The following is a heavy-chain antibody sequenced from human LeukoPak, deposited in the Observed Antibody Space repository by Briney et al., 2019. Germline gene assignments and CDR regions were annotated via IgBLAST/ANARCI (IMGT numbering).Heavy chain of an antibody. D-gene: IGHD3-22*01. Sequence: PGESLRLSCAASGFTFSSYSMNWVRQAPGKGLEWVSSISSSSSHIYYADSVKGRFTISRDNAKNSLYLQMNSLRAEDTAMYYCARPMYDSRGFDASDIWGQGTMVTVSS. CDR3: ARPMYDSRGFDASDI. J-gene: IGHJ3*02. CDR1: GFTFSSYS. CDR2: ISSSSSHI. V-gene: IGHV3-21*01.